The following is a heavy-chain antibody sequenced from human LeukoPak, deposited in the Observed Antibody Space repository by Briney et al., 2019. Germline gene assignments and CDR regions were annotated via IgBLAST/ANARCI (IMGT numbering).Heavy chain of an antibody. V-gene: IGHV3-66*01. Sequence: GGSLRLSCAVSGITVNSYYIHWVRQSPGKGLEWVSVIYTGGSKYYADPVKGRFIISRDSSRSTRTLQLNSLRTEDTAAYYCARETRMVGDNYYGMDVWGPGTTVIVSS. CDR2: IYTGGSK. D-gene: IGHD3-10*01. CDR1: GITVNSYY. CDR3: ARETRMVGDNYYGMDV. J-gene: IGHJ6*02.